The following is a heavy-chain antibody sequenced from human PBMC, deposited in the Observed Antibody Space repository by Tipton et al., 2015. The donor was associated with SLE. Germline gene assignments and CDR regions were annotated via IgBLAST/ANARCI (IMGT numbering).Heavy chain of an antibody. CDR3: AREEYSSGWTEVHWFDP. CDR2: IYYSGST. CDR1: GGSISSYY. V-gene: IGHV4-59*01. Sequence: LRLSCTVSGGSISSYYWSWIRQPPGKGLEWIGYIYYSGSTNYNPSLKSRVTISVDTSKNQFSLKLSSVTAADSAVYYCAREEYSSGWTEVHWFDPWGQGTLVTVSS. D-gene: IGHD6-19*01. J-gene: IGHJ5*02.